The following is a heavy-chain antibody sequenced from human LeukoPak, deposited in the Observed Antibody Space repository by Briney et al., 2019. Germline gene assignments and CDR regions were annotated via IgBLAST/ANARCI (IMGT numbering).Heavy chain of an antibody. D-gene: IGHD2-2*01. J-gene: IGHJ6*02. Sequence: PGGSLRLSCAASGFTFSSYAMSWVRQAPGKGLEWVSAISGSGGSTYYADSVKGRFTISRDNSKNTLYLQMNSLRAEDTAVYYCVRGSRSSCYSGLDVWGQGTTVTVSS. V-gene: IGHV3-23*01. CDR2: ISGSGGST. CDR3: VRGSRSSCYSGLDV. CDR1: GFTFSSYA.